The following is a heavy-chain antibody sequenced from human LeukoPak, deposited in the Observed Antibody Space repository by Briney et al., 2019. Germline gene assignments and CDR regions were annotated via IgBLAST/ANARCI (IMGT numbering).Heavy chain of an antibody. V-gene: IGHV3-23*01. CDR1: GFTFSSYG. J-gene: IGHJ6*03. CDR2: IGTAGDT. CDR3: ARVDYYYYYMDV. Sequence: GGSLRLSCAASGFTFSSYGMSWVRQAPGKGLEWVSAIGTAGDTYYPDSVRGRFTISRDNSKNTLYLQMNSLRAEDTAVYYCARVDYYYYYMDVWGKGTTVTISS.